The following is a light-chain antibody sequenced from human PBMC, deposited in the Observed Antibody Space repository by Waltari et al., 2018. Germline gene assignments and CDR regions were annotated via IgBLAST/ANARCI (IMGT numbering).Light chain of an antibody. CDR3: QSRDRSPNGWV. V-gene: IGLV1-40*01. J-gene: IGLJ3*02. CDR2: ATT. Sequence: QSVLTQPPSVSGAPGQRVTISCTGSSSNIGAFSDVHWYQQIPGTAPKLLIYATTIRPAGCPDRFSGSKSGTSASLAITGLQAEDEGDYYCQSRDRSPNGWVFGGGTKLTVL. CDR1: SSNIGAFSD.